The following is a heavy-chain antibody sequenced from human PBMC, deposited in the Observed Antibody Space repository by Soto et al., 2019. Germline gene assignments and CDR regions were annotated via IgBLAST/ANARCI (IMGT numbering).Heavy chain of an antibody. V-gene: IGHV4-39*01. D-gene: IGHD3-10*01. CDR3: AWFPDWGSGTD. CDR1: GGSIRSSSYY. CDR2: VFYNGNT. Sequence: QVQLQESGPRLVKPSETLSLTCTVSGGSIRSSSYYWVWIRQPPGKGLEWIGSVFYNGNTYYSPSLKSRINISVDTSQNQFSLRLYSVTAADSALYHCAWFPDWGSGTDWGQGIPVTVSS. J-gene: IGHJ4*02.